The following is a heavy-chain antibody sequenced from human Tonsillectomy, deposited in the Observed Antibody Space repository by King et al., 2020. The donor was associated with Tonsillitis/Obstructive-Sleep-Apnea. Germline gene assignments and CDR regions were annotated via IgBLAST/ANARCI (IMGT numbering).Heavy chain of an antibody. J-gene: IGHJ5*02. CDR1: GYSFASYW. CDR2: IYPGDSDT. D-gene: IGHD2-15*01. CDR3: ARLGPRVVAATNWFDP. V-gene: IGHV5-51*01. Sequence: QLVQSGAEVKKPGESLKISCKGSGYSFASYWIGWVRQMPGKGLEWMGIIYPGDSDTRYSPSFQGQVTISADKSISTAYLQWSSLKASDTAMYYCARLGPRVVAATNWFDPWGQGTLFTVSS.